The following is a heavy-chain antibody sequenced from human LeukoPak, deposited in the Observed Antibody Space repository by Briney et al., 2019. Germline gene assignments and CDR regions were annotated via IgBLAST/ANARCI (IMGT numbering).Heavy chain of an antibody. V-gene: IGHV3-21*01. CDR3: ARGVVGANGYFDY. CDR1: GFTFSSYT. J-gene: IGHJ4*02. D-gene: IGHD1-26*01. CDR2: ITSSSSYI. Sequence: GGSLRLSCAASGFTFSSYTMNWVRQAPGKGLEWVSSITSSSSYIYYADSVKGRFTISRHNAKNSLYLQMDSLRAEDTAVYYCARGVVGANGYFDYWGQGTLVTVSP.